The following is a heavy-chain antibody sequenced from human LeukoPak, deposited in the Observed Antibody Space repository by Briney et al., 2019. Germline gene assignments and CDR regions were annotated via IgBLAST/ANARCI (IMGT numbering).Heavy chain of an antibody. D-gene: IGHD5-18*01. J-gene: IGHJ4*02. CDR2: INPNSGGT. CDR1: GYTFTGYY. Sequence: ASVKVSCKASGYTFTGYYMHWVRQAPGQGLEWMGWINPNSGGTNYAQKFQGRVTMTRDTSISTACMELSRLRSDDTAVYYCARDGGYSYPRGFDYWGQGTLVTVSS. CDR3: ARDGGYSYPRGFDY. V-gene: IGHV1-2*02.